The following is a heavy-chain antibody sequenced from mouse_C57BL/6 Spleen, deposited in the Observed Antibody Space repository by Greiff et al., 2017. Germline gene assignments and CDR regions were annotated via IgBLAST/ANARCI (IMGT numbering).Heavy chain of an antibody. CDR3: TTHNHITPVVGRFDV. Sequence: VQLQQSGAELVRPGASVKLSCTASGFNIKDYYMHWVKQRPEQGLEWIGRIDPEDGDTEYAPKFQGKATMTADTSSNTAYLQLSSLTSEDTAVYYCTTHNHITPVVGRFDVWGKGTTLTVSS. J-gene: IGHJ2*01. CDR2: IDPEDGDT. D-gene: IGHD1-1*01. V-gene: IGHV14-1*01. CDR1: GFNIKDYY.